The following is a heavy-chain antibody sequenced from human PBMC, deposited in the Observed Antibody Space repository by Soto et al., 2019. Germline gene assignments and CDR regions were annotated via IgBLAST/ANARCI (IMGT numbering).Heavy chain of an antibody. V-gene: IGHV3-23*01. D-gene: IGHD2-8*01. Sequence: QSGGSLRLSCSASGFNFGSYGMSWVRQAPGKGLEWVSGLTASGLNTYYTDSVKGRFTISRDNSRNTVYLQMSGLRVEDTAVFHCAKGLGNAKEVWGQGTTVTVSS. CDR1: GFNFGSYG. CDR3: AKGLGNAKEV. J-gene: IGHJ6*02. CDR2: LTASGLNT.